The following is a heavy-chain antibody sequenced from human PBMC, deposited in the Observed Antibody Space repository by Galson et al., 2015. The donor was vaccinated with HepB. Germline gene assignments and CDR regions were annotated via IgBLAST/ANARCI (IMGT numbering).Heavy chain of an antibody. CDR2: IFSEGTT. V-gene: IGHV3-53*01. J-gene: IGHJ4*02. CDR3: ARGAAPGDGYFDS. CDR1: GFIVSSDY. Sequence: SLRLSCAASGFIVSSDYMNWVRQAPGKGLEWVSAIFSEGTTKYADSVRGRFTISRDSSKNIVYLQMNSLRTEDTAVYYCARGAAPGDGYFDSWGQGTLVTVSS. D-gene: IGHD6-13*01.